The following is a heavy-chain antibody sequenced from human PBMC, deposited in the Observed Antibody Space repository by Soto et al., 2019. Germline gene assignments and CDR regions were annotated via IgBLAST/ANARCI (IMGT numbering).Heavy chain of an antibody. Sequence: GASVEVSCKASGCTFTSYYMHWVRQAPGQGLEWMGIINPSGGSTSYAQKFQGRVTMTRDTSTSTVYMELSSLRSEDTAVYYCAVGYCSSTRCYGAGDYWGQGTLVTVSS. CDR3: AVGYCSSTRCYGAGDY. D-gene: IGHD2-2*01. V-gene: IGHV1-46*01. CDR2: INPSGGST. CDR1: GCTFTSYY. J-gene: IGHJ4*02.